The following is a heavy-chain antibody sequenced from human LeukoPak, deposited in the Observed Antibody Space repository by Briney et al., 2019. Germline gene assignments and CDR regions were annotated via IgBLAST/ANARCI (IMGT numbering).Heavy chain of an antibody. D-gene: IGHD3-10*01. Sequence: GASVKVSCKASGYTFTSYDINWVRQATGQGLEWMGWMNPNSGDTDYVLKFRGKVTMTRDTSISTAYMELSSLTYEDSAMYYCTRSGFGGGVHFDFWGQGTPVTVSS. J-gene: IGHJ4*02. CDR1: GYTFTSYD. CDR3: TRSGFGGGVHFDF. V-gene: IGHV1-8*01. CDR2: MNPNSGDT.